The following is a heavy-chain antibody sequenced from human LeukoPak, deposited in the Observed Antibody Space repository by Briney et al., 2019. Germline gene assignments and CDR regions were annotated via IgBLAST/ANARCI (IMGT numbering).Heavy chain of an antibody. D-gene: IGHD3-22*01. V-gene: IGHV3-21*01. CDR3: AGGDYFDSSGYDASDI. CDR2: ISSSSNYI. Sequence: GGSLRLSCAASGFTFSSYSMNWVRQAPGKGLEWVSSISSSSNYIYYADSVKGRFTISRDNAKNSLYLQMNSLRAEDTAVYNCAGGDYFDSSGYDASDIWGQGTMVTVSS. J-gene: IGHJ3*02. CDR1: GFTFSSYS.